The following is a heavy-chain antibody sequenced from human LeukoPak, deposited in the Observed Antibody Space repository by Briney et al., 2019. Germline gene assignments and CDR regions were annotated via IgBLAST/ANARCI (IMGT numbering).Heavy chain of an antibody. V-gene: IGHV1-69*13. J-gene: IGHJ3*02. D-gene: IGHD3-22*01. CDR3: ARDRGNTMIVVVDAFDI. CDR1: GYTFTGYY. Sequence: SVKVSCKASGYTFTGYYMHWVRQAPGQGLEWMGGIIPIFGTANYAQKFQGRVTITADESTSTAYMELSSLRSEDTAVYYCARDRGNTMIVVVDAFDIWGQGTMVTVSS. CDR2: IIPIFGTA.